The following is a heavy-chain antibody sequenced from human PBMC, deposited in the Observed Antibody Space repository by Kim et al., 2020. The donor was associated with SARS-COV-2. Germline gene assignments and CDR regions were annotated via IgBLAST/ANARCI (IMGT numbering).Heavy chain of an antibody. CDR2: IYSSGTT. J-gene: IGHJ6*03. Sequence: SETLSLTCIVSGVSITNNNYYWAWIRQPPGKGLEWIGTIYSSGTTYYNPSLKSRVTIVVDTSKNQFSLNLLSVTAADTAVYYCARPDMDVWGKGTTVTVSS. CDR3: ARPDMDV. V-gene: IGHV4-39*01. CDR1: GVSITNNNYY.